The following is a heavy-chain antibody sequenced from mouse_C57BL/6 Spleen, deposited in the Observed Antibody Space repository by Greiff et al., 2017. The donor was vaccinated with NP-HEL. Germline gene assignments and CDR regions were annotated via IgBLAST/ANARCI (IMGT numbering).Heavy chain of an antibody. J-gene: IGHJ1*03. CDR1: GYAFSSYW. Sequence: QVQLQQSGAELVKPGASVKISCKASGYAFSSYWMNWVKQRPGKGLEWIGQIYPGDGDTNYNGKFKGKATLTADKSSSTAYMQLSSLTSEDSAVYFCARSSYDGYYRYFDVWGTGTTVTVSS. CDR3: ARSSYDGYYRYFDV. CDR2: IYPGDGDT. V-gene: IGHV1-80*01. D-gene: IGHD2-3*01.